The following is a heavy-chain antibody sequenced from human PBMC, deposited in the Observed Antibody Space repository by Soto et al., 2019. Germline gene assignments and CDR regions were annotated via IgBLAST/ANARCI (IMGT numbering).Heavy chain of an antibody. V-gene: IGHV4-61*01. CDR1: GGSVSSGSYY. CDR2: IHYSGST. D-gene: IGHD4-17*01. Sequence: SETLSLTCTVSGGSVSSGSYYWSWIRQPPGKGLEWIGYIHYSGSTNHNPSLKSRVTVSVDTSKNQFSLKLSSVTAADAAVYYCARAGHGDYYSYGMDVWGQGTTVTVSS. J-gene: IGHJ6*02. CDR3: ARAGHGDYYSYGMDV.